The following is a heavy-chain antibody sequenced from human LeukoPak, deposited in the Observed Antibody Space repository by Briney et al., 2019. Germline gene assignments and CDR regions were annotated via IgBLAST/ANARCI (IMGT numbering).Heavy chain of an antibody. CDR3: ARGATYYDFWSGYYTRSSFDY. Sequence: SETLSLTCAVSGGSISSSSYYWGWIRQPPGKGLEWIGSIYHSGSTNYNPSLKSRVTISVDTSKNQFSLKLSSVTAADTAVYYCARGATYYDFWSGYYTRSSFDYWGQGTLVTVSS. D-gene: IGHD3-3*01. CDR2: IYHSGST. V-gene: IGHV4-39*07. J-gene: IGHJ4*02. CDR1: GGSISSSSYY.